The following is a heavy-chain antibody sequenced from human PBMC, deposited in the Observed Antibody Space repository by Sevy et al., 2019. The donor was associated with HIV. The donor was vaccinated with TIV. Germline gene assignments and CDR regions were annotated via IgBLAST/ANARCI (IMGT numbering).Heavy chain of an antibody. V-gene: IGHV3-33*01. J-gene: IGHJ3*02. CDR3: ARDTNYYGSGLNDAFDI. CDR1: GFTFSSYG. D-gene: IGHD3-10*01. CDR2: IWYDGSNK. Sequence: GGSLRLSCAASGFTFSSYGMHWVRQAPGKGLEWVAVIWYDGSNKYYADSVKGRFTISRDNSKNTLYLQMNSLRAEDTAVYYCARDTNYYGSGLNDAFDILGQGTMVTVSS.